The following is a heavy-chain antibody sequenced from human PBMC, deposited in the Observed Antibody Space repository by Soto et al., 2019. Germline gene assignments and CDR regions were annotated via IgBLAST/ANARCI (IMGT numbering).Heavy chain of an antibody. CDR1: GYTFTGYY. CDR3: ASGGQNALDV. CDR2: INPNSRGT. D-gene: IGHD2-15*01. Sequence: GASVKVSCKASGYTFTGYYIHWVRQAPGQVLEWKGCINPNSRGTNYAQKFQARVTMTRDTSISTAYMELSRLRFDDTAVYYCASGGQNALDVWAQGTMVTVSS. V-gene: IGHV1-2*02. J-gene: IGHJ3*01.